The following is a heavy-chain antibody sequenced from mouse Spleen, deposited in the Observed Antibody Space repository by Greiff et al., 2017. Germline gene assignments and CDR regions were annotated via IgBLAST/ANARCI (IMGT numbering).Heavy chain of an antibody. Sequence: VQLQESGAELVRPGASVTLSCKASGYTFTDYEMHWVKQTPVHGLEWIGAIDPETGGTAYNQKFKGKATLTADKSSSTAYMELRSLTSEDSAVYYCTRLAWFAYWGQGTLVTVSA. CDR2: IDPETGGT. CDR3: TRLAWFAY. J-gene: IGHJ3*01. CDR1: GYTFTDYE. V-gene: IGHV1-15*01.